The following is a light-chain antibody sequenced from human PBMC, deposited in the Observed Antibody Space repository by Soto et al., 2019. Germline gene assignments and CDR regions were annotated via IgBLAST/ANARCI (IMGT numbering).Light chain of an antibody. CDR3: SSYTINAGV. CDR2: EVS. Sequence: QSVLTQPASVSGSPGQSITISCTGTSSDVGGYKYISWYQHHSGKAPKLMIFEVSNRPSGVSHRFSGSKSGNTASLTISGLQAEDEADYYCSSYTINAGVFGGGTKLTVL. V-gene: IGLV2-14*01. J-gene: IGLJ3*02. CDR1: SSDVGGYKY.